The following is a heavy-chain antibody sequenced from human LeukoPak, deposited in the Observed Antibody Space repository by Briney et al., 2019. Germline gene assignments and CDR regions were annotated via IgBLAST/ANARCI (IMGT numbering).Heavy chain of an antibody. CDR2: IYTSGST. V-gene: IGHV4-61*02. CDR1: GGSISSSSYY. D-gene: IGHD3-3*01. Sequence: SETLSLTCTVSGGSISSSSYYWSWIRQPAGKGLEWIGRIYTSGSTNYNPSLKSRVTMSVDTSKNQFSLKLSSVTAADTAVYYCARVWSIFGVVINDAFDIWGQGTMVTVSS. J-gene: IGHJ3*02. CDR3: ARVWSIFGVVINDAFDI.